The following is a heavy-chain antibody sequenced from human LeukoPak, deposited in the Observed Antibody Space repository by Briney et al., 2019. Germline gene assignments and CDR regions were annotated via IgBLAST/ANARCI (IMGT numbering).Heavy chain of an antibody. V-gene: IGHV4-34*01. D-gene: IGHD2-15*01. CDR3: ARGHREYCSGGSCYNMDV. CDR2: INHSGST. J-gene: IGHJ6*03. Sequence: PSETLSLTCAVYGGSFSGYYWSWIRQPPGKGLEWIGEINHSGSTNYNPSLKSRVTISVDTSKNQFSLKLSSVTAADTAVYYCARGHREYCSGGSCYNMDVWGKGTTVTASS. CDR1: GGSFSGYY.